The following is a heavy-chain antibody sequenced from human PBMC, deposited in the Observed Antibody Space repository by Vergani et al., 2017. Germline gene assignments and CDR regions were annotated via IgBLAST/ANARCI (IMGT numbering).Heavy chain of an antibody. J-gene: IGHJ4*02. CDR1: GGSINSHNYY. CDR3: ARGSCLGGSCYKPRFDY. D-gene: IGHD2-15*01. Sequence: QVQLQESGPGLVKPSQTLSLTCTVSGGSINSHNYYWSWIRQPAGKGLEWIGRIHTSGSTNYKPSLKSRVTMSEDTSKNQFSLDLTSVTAADTAVYFCARGSCLGGSCYKPRFDYWGQGILVTVSS. V-gene: IGHV4-61*02. CDR2: IHTSGST.